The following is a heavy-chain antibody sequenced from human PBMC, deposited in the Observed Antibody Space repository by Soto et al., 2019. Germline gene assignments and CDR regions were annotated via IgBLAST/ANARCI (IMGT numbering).Heavy chain of an antibody. D-gene: IGHD3-10*01. CDR2: INTHNGNT. V-gene: IGHV1-18*01. CDR1: GYTFTSYG. CDR3: TREGSAPYYYYGMDA. J-gene: IGHJ6*02. Sequence: EASVKVSCKASGYTFTSYGISWVRQAPGQGLEWLGWINTHNGNTNYAQNLQGRVIMTADTSTNTAYMELRSLRSDDTAIYYCTREGSAPYYYYGMDAWGQGTTDTVSS.